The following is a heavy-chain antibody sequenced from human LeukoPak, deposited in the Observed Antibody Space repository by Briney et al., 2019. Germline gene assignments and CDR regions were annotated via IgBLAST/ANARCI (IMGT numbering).Heavy chain of an antibody. CDR1: GGTFSSYA. J-gene: IGHJ4*02. V-gene: IGHV1-69*05. CDR3: ARDRGYSYGYLDY. Sequence: SVKVSCKASGGTFSSYAISWVRQAPGQGLEWMGEIIPIFGTANYAQKFQGRVTITTDESTSTAYMELSSLRSEDTAVYYCARDRGYSYGYLDYWGQGTLVTVSS. CDR2: IIPIFGTA. D-gene: IGHD5-18*01.